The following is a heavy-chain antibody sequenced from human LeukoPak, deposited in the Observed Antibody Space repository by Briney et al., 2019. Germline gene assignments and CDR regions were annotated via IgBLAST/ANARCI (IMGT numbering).Heavy chain of an antibody. Sequence: GGSLRLSCAASGFTFSSYSMNWVRQAPGKGLEWVSSISSSSSYIYYADSVKGRFTISRDNAKNSLYLQMNSLRAEDTAVYYCARVPSTGPAAMDDAFDIWGQGTMVTVSS. J-gene: IGHJ3*02. CDR2: ISSSSSYI. V-gene: IGHV3-21*01. CDR1: GFTFSSYS. CDR3: ARVPSTGPAAMDDAFDI. D-gene: IGHD2-2*01.